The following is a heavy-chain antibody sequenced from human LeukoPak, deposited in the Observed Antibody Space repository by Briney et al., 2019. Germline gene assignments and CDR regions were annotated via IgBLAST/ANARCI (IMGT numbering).Heavy chain of an antibody. CDR2: ISSSGSTI. J-gene: IGHJ4*02. Sequence: EGSLRLSCAASGFTFSSYEMNWVRQAPGKGLEWVSYISSSGSTIYYADSVKGRFTISRDNAKNSLYLQMNSLRAEDTAVYYCARGAGSSGSFDYWGQGTLVTVSS. D-gene: IGHD3-22*01. V-gene: IGHV3-48*03. CDR3: ARGAGSSGSFDY. CDR1: GFTFSSYE.